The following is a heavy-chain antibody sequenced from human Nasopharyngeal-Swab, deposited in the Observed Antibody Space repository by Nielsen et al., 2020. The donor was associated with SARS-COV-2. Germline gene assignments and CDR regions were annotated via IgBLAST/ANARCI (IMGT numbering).Heavy chain of an antibody. J-gene: IGHJ4*02. Sequence: GESLKISCAASGFTFSSYAMSWVRQAPGKGLEWVSDISGSGGSTYYADSVKGRFTISRDNSKNTLYLQMNSLRAEDTAVYYCAKTRWELLPRDFDYWGQGTLVTVSS. V-gene: IGHV3-23*01. CDR3: AKTRWELLPRDFDY. CDR2: ISGSGGST. D-gene: IGHD1-26*01. CDR1: GFTFSSYA.